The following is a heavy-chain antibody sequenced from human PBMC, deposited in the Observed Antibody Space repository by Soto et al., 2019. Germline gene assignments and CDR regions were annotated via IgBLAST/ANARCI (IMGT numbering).Heavy chain of an antibody. V-gene: IGHV4-39*01. CDR1: GGSISSISYY. J-gene: IGHJ4*02. Sequence: SETLSLTCTVSGGSISSISYYWGWIRQPPGKGLEWIGSIYYSGSTSYNPSLKSRVTISLDTSKSQFSLKLSSVTAADTAVYYCASAYSFTRVDNWGQGTLVTVSS. CDR3: ASAYSFTRVDN. CDR2: IYYSGST. D-gene: IGHD5-12*01.